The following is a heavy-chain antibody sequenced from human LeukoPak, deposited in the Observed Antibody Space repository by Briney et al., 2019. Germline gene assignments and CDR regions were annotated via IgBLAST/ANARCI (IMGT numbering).Heavy chain of an antibody. CDR2: INHSGST. J-gene: IGHJ4*02. CDR3: ARGQRAPHFRY. V-gene: IGHV4-34*01. CDR1: GGSFSGYY. Sequence: KPSETLSLTCAVYGGSFSGYYWSWIGQPPGKGLEWIGEINHSGSTNYNPSLKSRVTISVDTSKNQFSLKLSSVTAADTAVYYCARGQRAPHFRYWGQGTLVTVSS. D-gene: IGHD3-3*02.